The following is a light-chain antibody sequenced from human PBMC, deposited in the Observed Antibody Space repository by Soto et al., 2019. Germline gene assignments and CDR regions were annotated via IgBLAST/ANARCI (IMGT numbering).Light chain of an antibody. J-gene: IGLJ1*01. CDR3: SSYAGSNNLRV. Sequence: QSALKQPPSASGSPGQSVTISCTGTSSDVGGYNYVSWYQQHPGKAPKLMIYEVSRRPSGVPDRFSGSKSGNTASLTVSGLQAEDEADYYCSSYAGSNNLRVFGTGTKVTVL. V-gene: IGLV2-8*01. CDR2: EVS. CDR1: SSDVGGYNY.